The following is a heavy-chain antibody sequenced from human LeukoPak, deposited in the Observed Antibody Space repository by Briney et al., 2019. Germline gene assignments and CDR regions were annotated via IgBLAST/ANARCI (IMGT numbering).Heavy chain of an antibody. V-gene: IGHV1-18*01. CDR3: ARIACANTGWNYSARRRVRGCSLDP. J-gene: IGHJ5*02. CDR1: VYSFTTYR. Sequence: GASVTVSCTVSVYSFTTYRISWVAQAPGHGLEWMGWISSYNGNTSYAEKLQGGITMTKDTSTRTAYLELRSLRSDYPPAHYFARIACANTGWNYSARRRVRGCSLDPWGQGTLVTVSS. D-gene: IGHD3-10*01. CDR2: ISSYNGNT.